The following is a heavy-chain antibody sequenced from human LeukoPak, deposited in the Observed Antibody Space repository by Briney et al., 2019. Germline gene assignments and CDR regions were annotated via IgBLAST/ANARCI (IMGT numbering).Heavy chain of an antibody. CDR2: ISYDGSNK. J-gene: IGHJ4*02. V-gene: IGHV3-30-3*01. D-gene: IGHD6-13*01. CDR1: GFTFSSYA. CDR3: TRNPGVGGSWYRLHY. Sequence: GGSLRLSCAASGFTFSSYAMHWVRQAPGKGLEWVAVISYDGSNKYYADSVKGRFTISRDNSKSTLYLQMNSLRVEDTAIYYCTRNPGVGGSWYRLHYWGQGTLVTVSS.